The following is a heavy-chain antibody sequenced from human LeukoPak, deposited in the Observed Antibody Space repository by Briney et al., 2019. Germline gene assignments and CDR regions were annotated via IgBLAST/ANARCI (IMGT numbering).Heavy chain of an antibody. CDR1: GSTFSSYA. D-gene: IGHD6-19*01. CDR3: AKGMSRGWYYFDY. CDR2: ISGSGGST. Sequence: PGGSLRLSCAASGSTFSSYAMSWVRQAPGKGLEWVSAISGSGGSTYYADSVKGRFTISRDNSKNTLYLQMNSLRAEDTAVYYCAKGMSRGWYYFDYWGQGTLVTVSS. V-gene: IGHV3-23*01. J-gene: IGHJ4*02.